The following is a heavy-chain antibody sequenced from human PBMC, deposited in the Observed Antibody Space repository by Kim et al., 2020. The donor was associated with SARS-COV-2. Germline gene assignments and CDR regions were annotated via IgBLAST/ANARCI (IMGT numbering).Heavy chain of an antibody. Sequence: TLSLTCTVSGGSISSGGYYWSWIRQHPGKGLEWIGYIYYSGSTYYNPSLKSRVTISVDTSKNQFSLRLSSVTAADTAVYYCARDRWLRSPGAFRYYYYYGMDVWGQGTTVTVSS. D-gene: IGHD5-12*01. CDR3: ARDRWLRSPGAFRYYYYYGMDV. J-gene: IGHJ6*02. CDR2: IYYSGST. CDR1: GGSISSGGYY. V-gene: IGHV4-31*03.